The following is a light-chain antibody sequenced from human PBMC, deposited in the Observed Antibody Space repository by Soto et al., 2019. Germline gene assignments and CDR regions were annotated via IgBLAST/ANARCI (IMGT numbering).Light chain of an antibody. CDR1: SSDVGAYNF. Sequence: QSALTQPASVSGSPGQSMTISCTGTSSDVGAYNFVSWYQQHPGKVPKLMIFDVSSRPSGVSDRFSGSKSANTASLTISGLQAEDEGDYYCSSYTSSSNHVFGSGTKLTVL. V-gene: IGLV2-14*03. J-gene: IGLJ1*01. CDR2: DVS. CDR3: SSYTSSSNHV.